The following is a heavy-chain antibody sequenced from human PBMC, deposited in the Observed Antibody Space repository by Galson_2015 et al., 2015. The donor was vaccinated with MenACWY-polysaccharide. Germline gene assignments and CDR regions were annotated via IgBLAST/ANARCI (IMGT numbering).Heavy chain of an antibody. D-gene: IGHD2-15*01. J-gene: IGHJ4*02. CDR2: MSRSGTT. V-gene: IGHV3-23*01. CDR1: GFTFSNYG. CDR3: AREGCCSDGTCDFYDV. Sequence: SLRLSCAASGFTFSNYGMAWVRQAPGKGLDWVSAMSRSGTTYYAASVKGRFTISRDNSKNTLYLQMNSLRVEDTAVYYCAREGCCSDGTCDFYDVWGQGTLVTVSS.